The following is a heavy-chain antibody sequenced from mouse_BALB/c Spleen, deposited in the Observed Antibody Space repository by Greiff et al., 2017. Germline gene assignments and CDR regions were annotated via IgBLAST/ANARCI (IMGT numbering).Heavy chain of an antibody. CDR3: ARGGVVAWYFDY. D-gene: IGHD1-1*01. CDR2: ISYSGST. Sequence: EVKLQESGPGLVKPSQSLSLTCTVTGYSITSDYAWNWIRQFPGNKLEWMGYISYSGSTSYNPSLKSRISITRDTSKNQFFLQLNSVTTEDTATYYCARGGVVAWYFDYWGQGTTLTVSS. J-gene: IGHJ2*01. CDR1: GYSITSDYA. V-gene: IGHV3-2*02.